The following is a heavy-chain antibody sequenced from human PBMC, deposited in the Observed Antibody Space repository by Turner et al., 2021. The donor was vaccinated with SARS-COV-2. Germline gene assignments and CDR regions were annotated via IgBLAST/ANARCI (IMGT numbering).Heavy chain of an antibody. V-gene: IGHV4-39*01. CDR1: GGSISSSSYY. D-gene: IGHD3-10*01. CDR2: IYYSGST. Sequence: QLQPQESGPGLVKPSETLSLTCTVSGGSISSSSYYWGWIRQPPGKGLEWIGSIYYSGSTYYNPSLKSRVTISVDTSKNQFSLKLSSVTAADTAVYYCARLVRRAEYYFDYWGQGTLVTVSS. CDR3: ARLVRRAEYYFDY. J-gene: IGHJ4*02.